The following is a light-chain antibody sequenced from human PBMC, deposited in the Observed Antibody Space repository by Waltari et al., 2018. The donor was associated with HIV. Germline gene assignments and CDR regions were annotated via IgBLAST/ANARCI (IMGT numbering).Light chain of an antibody. V-gene: IGLV2-8*01. CDR2: DVS. CDR3: GSYSGSKNFAV. CDR1: SSDVGGYNY. Sequence: QSALTQPPSASGSPGQSVTISCTGTSSDVGGYNYVSWYQQHPGKAPKPMIFDVSKRPSGVPVRFSGSKSGNTASLTVSGLQAEDEADYYCGSYSGSKNFAVFGGGTKLTVL. J-gene: IGLJ3*02.